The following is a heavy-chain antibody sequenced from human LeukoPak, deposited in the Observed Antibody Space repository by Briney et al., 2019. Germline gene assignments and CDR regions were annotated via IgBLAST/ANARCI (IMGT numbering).Heavy chain of an antibody. CDR1: GFPFSLYS. J-gene: IGHJ6*03. Sequence: GGSLRLSCAASGFPFSLYSMNWVRQAPGKGLEWVSSISTSSIYIYYADSLKGRFTISRDNSKNTLYLQMNSLRAEDTAVYYCAKDPQVGGSSSWYFYYYYMDVWGKGTTVTISS. CDR3: AKDPQVGGSSSWYFYYYYMDV. V-gene: IGHV3-21*01. CDR2: ISTSSIYI. D-gene: IGHD6-13*01.